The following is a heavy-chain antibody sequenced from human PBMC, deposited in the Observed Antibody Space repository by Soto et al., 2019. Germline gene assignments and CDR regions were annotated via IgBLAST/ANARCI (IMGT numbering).Heavy chain of an antibody. D-gene: IGHD2-2*01. J-gene: IGHJ5*02. V-gene: IGHV3-23*01. CDR2: ISGTGVPT. Sequence: GGSLRLSCAASGFAFSTYAMSWVRQAPGKGLECISLISGTGVPTLYAEPVKGRFSVSRDNSKDTLFLEMNNLRVDDTAIYYCAKSFCSSSSCFFLWVDPWGPGTLVTVSS. CDR1: GFAFSTYA. CDR3: AKSFCSSSSCFFLWVDP.